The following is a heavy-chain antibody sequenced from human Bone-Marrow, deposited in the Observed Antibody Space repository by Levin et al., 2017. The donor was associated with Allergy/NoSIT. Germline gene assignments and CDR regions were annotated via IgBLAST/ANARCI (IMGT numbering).Heavy chain of an antibody. V-gene: IGHV4-61*02. D-gene: IGHD6-19*01. Sequence: SETLSLTCTVSGDSISSASYYWSWIRQPAGKGLEWIGRIFLSGSTSYNPSLKTRLTISVDTSNNQFSLKLTSVTAADTAGYYCARESKFGSGWPAWYFDLWGRGTLVTVSS. CDR2: IFLSGST. J-gene: IGHJ2*01. CDR1: GDSISSASYY. CDR3: ARESKFGSGWPAWYFDL.